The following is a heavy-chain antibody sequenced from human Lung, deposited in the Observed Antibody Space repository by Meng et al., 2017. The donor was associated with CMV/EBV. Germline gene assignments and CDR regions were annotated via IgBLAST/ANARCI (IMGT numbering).Heavy chain of an antibody. CDR1: GYTFTGYY. CDR3: ARGPGEATFTSLDAF. D-gene: IGHD3-16*01. CDR2: IDPHNGDT. V-gene: IGHV1-2*02. J-gene: IGHJ4*02. Sequence: ASVKVSXKTSGYTFTGYYLHWVRQAPGQGLEYMGSIDPHNGDTNYAQKFQGRVTMTRETSIDTAYMELSRLRSDDTAVYFCARGPGEATFTSLDAFWGQGXVVTVSS.